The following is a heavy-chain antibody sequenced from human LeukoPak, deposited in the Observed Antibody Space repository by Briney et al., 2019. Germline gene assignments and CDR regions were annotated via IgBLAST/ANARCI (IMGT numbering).Heavy chain of an antibody. V-gene: IGHV4-59*01. Sequence: PSETLSLTCTVSGGSISSYYWSRIRQPPGKGLEWIGYIYYSGSTNYNPSLKSRVTISVDTSKNQFSLKLSSVTAADTAVYYCARVVGAPYFDYWGQGTLVTVSS. CDR2: IYYSGST. CDR1: GGSISSYY. D-gene: IGHD1-26*01. CDR3: ARVVGAPYFDY. J-gene: IGHJ4*02.